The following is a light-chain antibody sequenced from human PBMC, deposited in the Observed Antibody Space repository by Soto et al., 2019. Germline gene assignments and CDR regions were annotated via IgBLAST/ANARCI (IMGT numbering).Light chain of an antibody. J-gene: IGKJ1*01. CDR2: LAS. CDR3: QQYGSSPWT. V-gene: IGKV3-20*01. CDR1: QSITNNY. Sequence: EIVLTQSPGTLSLSLGERATLSCRASQSITNNYLAWYQQNPGQAPRLLIYLASNRAAGIPDSFSGSGSGADFTLTINRLEPEDFAEYHCQQYGSSPWTFGQGTKVDIK.